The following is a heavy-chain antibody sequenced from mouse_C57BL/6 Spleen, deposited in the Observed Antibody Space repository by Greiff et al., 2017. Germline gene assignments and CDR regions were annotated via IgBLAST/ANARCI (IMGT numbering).Heavy chain of an antibody. CDR1: GYTFTGYY. CDR2: IDPSDSGT. D-gene: IGHD1-1*01. CDR3: AMDYGSIVDY. Sequence: QVQLQQPGAELVRPGSSVKLSCKASGYTFTGYYMPWVKQSPIQGLEWIGNIDPSDSGTHYIQQFKDKATLTVDKSSSTSYMQLSSLTSEDSAAYYCAMDYGSIVDYWGQGTTLTVSS. V-gene: IGHV1-52*01. J-gene: IGHJ2*01.